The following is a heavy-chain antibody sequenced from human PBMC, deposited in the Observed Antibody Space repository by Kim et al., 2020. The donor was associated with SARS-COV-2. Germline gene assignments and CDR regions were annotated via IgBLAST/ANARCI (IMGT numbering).Heavy chain of an antibody. CDR2: K. Sequence: KSCGAAVKARCTISRDNSKHTLYRQVNSLRAEDTAVYYCAGDYQPGYGIDVWGQGTTVTVSS. V-gene: IGHV3-30*01. CDR3: AGDYQPGYGIDV. J-gene: IGHJ6*02.